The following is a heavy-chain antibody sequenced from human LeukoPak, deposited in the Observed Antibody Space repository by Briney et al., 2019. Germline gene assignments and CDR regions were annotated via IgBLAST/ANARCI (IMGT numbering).Heavy chain of an antibody. V-gene: IGHV3-48*03. Sequence: GGSLSPSCAASGFTFSSYEMNWVRQAPGKGLEWVSYISSSGSTIYYADSVKGRFTVSKDNAKNSLYLQMGSLRAEDTAVYYCARVESSGPRDYWGQGTPGPVSS. CDR2: ISSSGSTI. CDR3: ARVESSGPRDY. J-gene: IGHJ4*02. D-gene: IGHD6-19*01. CDR1: GFTFSSYE.